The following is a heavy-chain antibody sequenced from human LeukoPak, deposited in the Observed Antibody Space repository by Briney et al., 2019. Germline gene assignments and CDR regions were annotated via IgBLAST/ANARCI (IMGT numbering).Heavy chain of an antibody. J-gene: IGHJ4*02. V-gene: IGHV4-30-2*01. CDR1: GGSISSGGYS. CDR3: ASSPTLWFGESPIYYFDY. CDR2: IYHSGST. Sequence: SETLSLTCVVSGGSISSGGYSWSWIRQPPGKGLEWIGYIYHSGSTYYNPSLKSRVTISVDRSKNQFSLKLSSVTAADTAVYYCASSPTLWFGESPIYYFDYWGQGTLVTVSS. D-gene: IGHD3-10*01.